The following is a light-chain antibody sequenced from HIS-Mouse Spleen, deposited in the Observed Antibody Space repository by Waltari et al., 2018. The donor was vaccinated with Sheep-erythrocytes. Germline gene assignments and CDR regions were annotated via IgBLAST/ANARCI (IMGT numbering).Light chain of an antibody. V-gene: IGLV2-14*03. J-gene: IGLJ3*02. CDR3: SSYAGSNNWV. Sequence: QSALTQPASVSGSPGQSITISCTGTISDVGGYTFVSWYQQHPGKAPKLMIHDVSNRPSGVSNRFSGSKSGNTASLTISGLQAEDEADYYCSSYAGSNNWVFGGGTKLTVL. CDR1: ISDVGGYTF. CDR2: DVS.